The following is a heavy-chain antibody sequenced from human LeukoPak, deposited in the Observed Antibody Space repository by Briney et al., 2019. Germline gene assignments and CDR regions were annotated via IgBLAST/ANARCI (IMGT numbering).Heavy chain of an antibody. J-gene: IGHJ1*01. D-gene: IGHD6-6*01. CDR3: ARGSSSSEYFQH. V-gene: IGHV3-74*01. CDR1: GFTFSSYW. Sequence: GGSQRLSCAASGFTFSSYWMHWVRQAPGKGLVWVSRINTDGSSTSYADSVKGRFTISRDNAKNTLYLQMNSLRAEDTAVYYCARGSSSSEYFQHWGQGTLVTVSS. CDR2: INTDGSST.